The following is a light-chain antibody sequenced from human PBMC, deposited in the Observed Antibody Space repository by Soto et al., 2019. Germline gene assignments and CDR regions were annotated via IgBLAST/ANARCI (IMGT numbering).Light chain of an antibody. V-gene: IGKV1-27*01. J-gene: IGKJ4*01. Sequence: PPSLSTSVGERVTITCRASQGISNFLAWYQQKPGKVPRLLIYAASTLQSGVPSRFSGSQSGTDFTLTISSLQPEDAATYYCRKYNSAPLTFGGGTKVDIK. CDR1: QGISNF. CDR3: RKYNSAPLT. CDR2: AAS.